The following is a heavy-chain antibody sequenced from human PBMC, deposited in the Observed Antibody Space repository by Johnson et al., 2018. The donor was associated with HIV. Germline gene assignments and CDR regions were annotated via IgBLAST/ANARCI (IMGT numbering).Heavy chain of an antibody. Sequence: VQLVESGGGLEQPGGSLRLSCAASGFTVSSNYMTWVRQAPGKGLEWVSVIYSGGSTYYADSVKGRFTISRDNSKNTLYLQMNSLRAEDTAVYYCAREMAATNAWALDIWGQGTMVTVSS. CDR3: AREMAATNAWALDI. J-gene: IGHJ3*02. D-gene: IGHD5-24*01. CDR1: GFTVSSNY. V-gene: IGHV3-53*01. CDR2: IYSGGST.